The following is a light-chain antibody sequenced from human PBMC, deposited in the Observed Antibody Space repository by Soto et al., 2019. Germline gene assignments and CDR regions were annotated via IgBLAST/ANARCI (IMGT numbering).Light chain of an antibody. J-gene: IGLJ1*01. CDR3: SSYAGSDNYV. CDR2: EVT. Sequence: QSVLTQPPSASGSPGQSVTISCTGTSSDVGVYNYVSWYQQRPGKAPKLMIYEVTKRPSGVPDRFSGSKSGNTASLTVSGLQAEDEADYYCSSYAGSDNYVFGTGTKVTVL. V-gene: IGLV2-8*01. CDR1: SSDVGVYNY.